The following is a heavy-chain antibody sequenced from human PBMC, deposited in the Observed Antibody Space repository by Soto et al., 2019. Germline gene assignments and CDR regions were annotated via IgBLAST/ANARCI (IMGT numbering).Heavy chain of an antibody. Sequence: SVKVSCKASGGNFSSYAISWVRQAPGQGLEWMGGIIPIFGTANYAQKFQGRVTITADESTSTAYMELSSLRSEDTAVYYCARDHADCSGGSCYFDYWGQGTLVTVSS. CDR3: ARDHADCSGGSCYFDY. CDR2: IIPIFGTA. D-gene: IGHD2-15*01. V-gene: IGHV1-69*13. CDR1: GGNFSSYA. J-gene: IGHJ4*02.